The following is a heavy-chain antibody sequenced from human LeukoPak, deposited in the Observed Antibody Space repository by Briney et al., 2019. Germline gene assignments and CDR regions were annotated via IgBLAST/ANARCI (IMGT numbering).Heavy chain of an antibody. Sequence: PSETLSLTCTVSGGSISSYYWSWTRQPPGKGLEWIGYIYYSGSTNYNPSLKSRVTISVDTSKNQFSLKLSSVTAADTAVYYCARYAATLNYYYGMDVWGQGTTVTVSS. V-gene: IGHV4-59*01. CDR2: IYYSGST. CDR3: ARYAATLNYYYGMDV. D-gene: IGHD2-15*01. CDR1: GGSISSYY. J-gene: IGHJ6*02.